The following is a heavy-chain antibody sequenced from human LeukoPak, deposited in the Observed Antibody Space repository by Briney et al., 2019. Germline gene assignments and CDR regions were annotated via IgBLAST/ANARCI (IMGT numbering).Heavy chain of an antibody. V-gene: IGHV5-51*01. CDR2: IYPGDSDT. CDR3: ARPYSGYDLGY. CDR1: GYSFTSYW. J-gene: IGHJ4*02. Sequence: GESLKISYKESGYSFTSYWIDRVRQMPGKDMKWMGIIYPGDSDTRYSPSFQGQVTISADKSISTAYLQWSSLKASDTAMYYCARPYSGYDLGYWGQGTLVTVSS. D-gene: IGHD5-12*01.